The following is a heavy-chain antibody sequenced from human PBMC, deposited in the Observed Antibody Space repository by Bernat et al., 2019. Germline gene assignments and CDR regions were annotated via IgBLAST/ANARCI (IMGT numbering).Heavy chain of an antibody. CDR3: ARNGDGSGDY. CDR1: GFIFSFYS. Sequence: EVHLVDSGGGLVQPGGSLRLSCAASGFIFSFYSMHWVRQAPGNGLEWVSYISGTGNTIYYADSVKGRFTIYRDNAKNSLYLQMNSLRAEDTAVYYCARNGDGSGDYWGQGTLVTVSS. J-gene: IGHJ4*02. CDR2: ISGTGNTI. D-gene: IGHD2-21*02. V-gene: IGHV3-48*01.